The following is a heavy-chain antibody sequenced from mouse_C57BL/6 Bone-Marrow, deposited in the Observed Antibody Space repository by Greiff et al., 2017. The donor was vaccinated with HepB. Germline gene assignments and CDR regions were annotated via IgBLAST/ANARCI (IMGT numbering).Heavy chain of an antibody. CDR2: IYPGSGST. J-gene: IGHJ3*01. CDR3: ARWGLGAWFAY. V-gene: IGHV1-55*01. Sequence: QVQLKQPGAELVKPGASVKMSCKASGYTFTSYWITWVKQRPGQGLEWIGDIYPGSGSTNYNEKFKSKATLTVDTASSTAYMQLSSLTSEDSAVYYCARWGLGAWFAYWGQGTLVTVSA. D-gene: IGHD2-4*01. CDR1: GYTFTSYW.